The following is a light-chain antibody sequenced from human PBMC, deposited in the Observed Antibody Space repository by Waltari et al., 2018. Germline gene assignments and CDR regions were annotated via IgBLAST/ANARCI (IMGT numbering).Light chain of an antibody. V-gene: IGKV3-20*01. CDR2: DAS. J-gene: IGKJ1*01. CDR1: QSVSRT. CDR3: QKYGTLPAT. Sequence: IVLMQSTGALYLSPGERATLSCRASQSVSRTLVWYQQKPGQAPRLLIYDASTRATGIPDRFSGSGSGTDFSLTISRLEPEDFAVYYCQKYGTLPATFGQGTKVEIK.